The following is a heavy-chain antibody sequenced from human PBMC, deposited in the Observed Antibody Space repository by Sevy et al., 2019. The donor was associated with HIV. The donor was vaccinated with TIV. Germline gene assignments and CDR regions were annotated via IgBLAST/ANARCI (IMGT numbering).Heavy chain of an antibody. CDR3: ATTKDYYESSGCPFDF. D-gene: IGHD3-22*01. Sequence: ASVKVSCKVSGYTLTGLSMHWVRQAPGKGLEWMGSFDPEDGETIYAQRLQGRLTMTEDTSEDTAYMELNGLRSDDTAIYYCATTKDYYESSGCPFDFWGQGTLVTVSS. CDR1: GYTLTGLS. CDR2: FDPEDGET. J-gene: IGHJ4*02. V-gene: IGHV1-24*01.